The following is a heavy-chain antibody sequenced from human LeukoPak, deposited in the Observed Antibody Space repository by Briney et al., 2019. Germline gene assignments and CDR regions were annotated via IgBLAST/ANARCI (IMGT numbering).Heavy chain of an antibody. CDR1: GTNFSNYW. D-gene: IGHD3-10*01. V-gene: IGHV3-7*01. Sequence: GGSLRLSCATSGTNFSNYWMSWVRQAPGKGLEWVANIRQDGNEKYYVDSLKGRFTISRDNAKNSLYLQMNSLRVEDTAVYYCAKVAKYYYGSETYYFFEHWGQGTLVTASS. CDR3: AKVAKYYYGSETYYFFEH. J-gene: IGHJ4*02. CDR2: IRQDGNEK.